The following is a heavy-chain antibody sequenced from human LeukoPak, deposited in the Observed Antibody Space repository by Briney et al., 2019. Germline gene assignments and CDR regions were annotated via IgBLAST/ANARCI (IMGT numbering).Heavy chain of an antibody. D-gene: IGHD2-21*02. CDR3: ARDRPTRWRLNYYYYYGMDV. Sequence: GGSLRLSCAASGFTFSSYGMHWVRQAPGKGLEWVAVIWYDGSNKYYADSVKGRFTISRDNSKNTLYLQMNSLRAEDTAVYYCARDRPTRWRLNYYYYYGMDVWGQGTTVTVSS. V-gene: IGHV3-33*01. CDR1: GFTFSSYG. J-gene: IGHJ6*02. CDR2: IWYDGSNK.